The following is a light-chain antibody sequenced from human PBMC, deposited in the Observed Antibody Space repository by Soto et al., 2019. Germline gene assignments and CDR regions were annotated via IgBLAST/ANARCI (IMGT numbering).Light chain of an antibody. V-gene: IGLV2-14*02. CDR1: SSDVGSYNL. Sequence: QSALTQPASVSGSPGQSITISCTGTSSDVGSYNLVSWYQQHPGKAPQLMIYEGSKRPSGVSNRFSGSKSGSTASLTISGLQAEDEADYYCFSYTSSGTYVFGTGTKVTVL. J-gene: IGLJ1*01. CDR3: FSYTSSGTYV. CDR2: EGS.